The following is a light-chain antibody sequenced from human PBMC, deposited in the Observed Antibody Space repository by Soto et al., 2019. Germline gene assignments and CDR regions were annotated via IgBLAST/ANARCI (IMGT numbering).Light chain of an antibody. V-gene: IGKV1-39*01. CDR3: QQSYSSPPT. J-gene: IGKJ5*01. Sequence: IQMTQSPSTLSTSVGDRVTITCRASQSISSWLAWYQQKPGKAPKLLIFAASSLQSGVPSRFSGSRSGPDFTLTISSLQPKDFATYYCQQSYSSPPTFGQGTRLEIK. CDR2: AAS. CDR1: QSISSW.